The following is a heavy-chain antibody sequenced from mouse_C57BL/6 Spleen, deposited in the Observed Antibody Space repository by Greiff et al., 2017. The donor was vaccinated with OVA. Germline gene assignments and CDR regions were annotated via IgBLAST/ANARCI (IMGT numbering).Heavy chain of an antibody. V-gene: IGHV1-42*01. D-gene: IGHD1-1*01. J-gene: IGHJ2*01. CDR2: INPSTGGT. Sequence: VQLQESGPELVKPGASVKISCKASGYSFTGYYMNWVKQSPEKSLEWIGEINPSTGGTTYNQKFKAKATLTVDKSSSTAYMQLKSLTSEDSAVYYCARRVTTVAPFDYWGQGTTLTVSS. CDR3: ARRVTTVAPFDY. CDR1: GYSFTGYY.